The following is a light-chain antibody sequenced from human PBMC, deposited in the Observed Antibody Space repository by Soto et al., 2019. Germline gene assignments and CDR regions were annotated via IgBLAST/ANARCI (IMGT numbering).Light chain of an antibody. V-gene: IGLV2-23*02. Sequence: QSVLTQPASVSGSPGQSITISCTGTSSDVGSYNLVSWYQQHPGKAHKLMIYEVSKRPPGVSYRFSGSKSGNTASLTISGLQAEDEADYYCCSYAGSSTYVFGTGTKVTVL. CDR3: CSYAGSSTYV. CDR2: EVS. CDR1: SSDVGSYNL. J-gene: IGLJ1*01.